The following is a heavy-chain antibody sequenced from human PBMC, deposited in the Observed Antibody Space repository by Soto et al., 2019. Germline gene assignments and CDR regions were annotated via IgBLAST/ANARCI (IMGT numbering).Heavy chain of an antibody. CDR3: ARGRYGDY. D-gene: IGHD1-1*01. Sequence: QVHLVQSGAEVKKSGASVKVSCKGSGYDFTTYGITWVRQAPGQGLEWMAWISAHNGNTDYAQKLQGRVTVTRDTSTSTAYMELRSLRCDDTAVYYCARGRYGDYWGQGARVTVSS. J-gene: IGHJ4*02. V-gene: IGHV1-18*01. CDR2: ISAHNGNT. CDR1: GYDFTTYG.